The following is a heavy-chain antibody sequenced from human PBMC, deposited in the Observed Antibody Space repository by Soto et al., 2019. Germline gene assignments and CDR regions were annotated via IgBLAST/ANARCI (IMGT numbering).Heavy chain of an antibody. CDR2: ISPYTGNT. V-gene: IGHV1-18*01. CDR1: GYIFVNYG. J-gene: IGHJ6*02. CDR3: ATVDHYVTPTAQDV. D-gene: IGHD3-16*01. Sequence: QVQLVQSGDEVKKPGASVKVSCKASGYIFVNYGSAWVRQAPGQGLEWMGWISPYTGNTHSASKVQGRLTMTTDTTTSTASIDLGSLTSNDTAVYYCATVDHYVTPTAQDVWGQGNTVT.